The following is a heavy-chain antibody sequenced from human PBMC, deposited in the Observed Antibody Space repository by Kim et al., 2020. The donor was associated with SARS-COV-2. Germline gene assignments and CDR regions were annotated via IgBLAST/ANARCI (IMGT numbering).Heavy chain of an antibody. CDR2: ISYDGSNK. Sequence: GGSLRLSCAASGFTFSSYAMHWVRQAPGKGLEWVAVISYDGSNKYYADSVKGRFTISRDNSKNTLYLQMNSLRAEDTAVYYCARDPTGQWLPPFDYWGQG. V-gene: IGHV3-30-3*01. J-gene: IGHJ4*02. D-gene: IGHD6-19*01. CDR1: GFTFSSYA. CDR3: ARDPTGQWLPPFDY.